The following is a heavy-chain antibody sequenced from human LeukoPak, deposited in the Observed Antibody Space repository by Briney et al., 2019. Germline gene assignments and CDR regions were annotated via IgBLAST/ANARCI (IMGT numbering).Heavy chain of an antibody. CDR3: ARGGYSGSYYRFD. J-gene: IGHJ4*02. V-gene: IGHV3-74*01. Sequence: GGSLRLSCVSSGFIFTIYWMHWVRQVPGKGPVWVGRIDKEGSAAFYAESVKGRFTISRDNVKSTVYLQMNSLTAEDTAVYHCARGGYSGSYYRFDWGQGTLVTVSS. CDR2: IDKEGSAA. CDR1: GFIFTIYW. D-gene: IGHD1-26*01.